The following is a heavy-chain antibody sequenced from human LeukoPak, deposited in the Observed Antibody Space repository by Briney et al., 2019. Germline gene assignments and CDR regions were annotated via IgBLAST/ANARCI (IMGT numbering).Heavy chain of an antibody. CDR1: GFTFSSYE. CDR2: ISSSGSTI. J-gene: IGHJ4*02. V-gene: IGHV3-48*03. D-gene: IGHD3-22*01. Sequence: GGSLRLSCAASGFTFSSYEMNWVRQAPGKGLEWLSYISSSGSTIYYADSVKGRFTISRDNAKNSLYLQMNSLRAEDTAVYYCARESYRGGYYFDYWGQGTLVTVSS. CDR3: ARESYRGGYYFDY.